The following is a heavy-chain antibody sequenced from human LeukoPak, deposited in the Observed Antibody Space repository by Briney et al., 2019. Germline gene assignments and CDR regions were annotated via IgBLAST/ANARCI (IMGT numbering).Heavy chain of an antibody. V-gene: IGHV1-2*02. CDR3: ARDQSLHDSSGSQGYYYYYMDV. Sequence: GASVKVSCKASGYTFTGYYMHWVRQAPGQGLEWMGWINPNSGGTNYAQKFQGRVTMTRDTSISTAYMELSRLRSDDTAVYYCARDQSLHDSSGSQGYYYYYMDVWGKGTTVTVSS. CDR1: GYTFTGYY. CDR2: INPNSGGT. J-gene: IGHJ6*03. D-gene: IGHD3-22*01.